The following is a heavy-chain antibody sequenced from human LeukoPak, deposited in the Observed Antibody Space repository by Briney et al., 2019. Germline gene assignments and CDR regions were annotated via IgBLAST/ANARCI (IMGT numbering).Heavy chain of an antibody. J-gene: IGHJ4*02. CDR3: AKVQYDYVWGSYRPPGDY. D-gene: IGHD3-16*02. Sequence: GGSLRLSCAASGFTFSSYAMSWVRQAPGKGLEWVSAISGSGGSTYYADSVKGRFTISRDNSKNTLYLQMNSLRAEDTAVYYCAKVQYDYVWGSYRPPGDYWGQGTLVTVSS. V-gene: IGHV3-23*01. CDR2: ISGSGGST. CDR1: GFTFSSYA.